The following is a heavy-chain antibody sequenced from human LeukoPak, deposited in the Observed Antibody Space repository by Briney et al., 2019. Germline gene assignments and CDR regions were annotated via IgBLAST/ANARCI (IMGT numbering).Heavy chain of an antibody. CDR2: INHSGST. CDR3: ARRPYSSSSYYFDY. J-gene: IGHJ4*02. CDR1: GGSLSGYY. D-gene: IGHD6-6*01. V-gene: IGHV4-34*01. Sequence: SETLSLTCAVYGGSLSGYYWSWIRQPPGKGLEWIGEINHSGSTKYNPSLKSRVTISVDTSKNQFSLKLSSVTAADTAVYYCARRPYSSSSYYFDYWGQGTLVTVSS.